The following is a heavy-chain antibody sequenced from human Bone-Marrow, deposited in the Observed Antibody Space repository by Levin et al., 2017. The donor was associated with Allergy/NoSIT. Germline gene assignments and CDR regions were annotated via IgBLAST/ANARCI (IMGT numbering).Heavy chain of an antibody. Sequence: ETLSLTCAASGFTFDDYTMHWVRQAPGKGLEWVSLITWDGVNTYYADSVKGRFTISRDNSKNSLYLQMNSLRTEDTALYHCAKERSRIIDYWGQGTLVTVSS. V-gene: IGHV3-43*01. CDR1: GFTFDDYT. CDR2: ITWDGVNT. J-gene: IGHJ4*02. CDR3: AKERSRIIDY.